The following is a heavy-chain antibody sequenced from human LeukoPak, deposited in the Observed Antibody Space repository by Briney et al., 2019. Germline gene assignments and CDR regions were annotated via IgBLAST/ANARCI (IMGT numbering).Heavy chain of an antibody. D-gene: IGHD5-18*01. J-gene: IGHJ4*02. CDR3: ARMDTAMAPFDY. Sequence: SETLSLACTVSGGSTSSYYWSWIRQPPGKGLEWIGYIYYSGSTNYNPSLKSRVTISVDTSKNQFSLKLSSVTAADTAVYYCARMDTAMAPFDYWGQGTLVTVSS. V-gene: IGHV4-59*01. CDR1: GGSTSSYY. CDR2: IYYSGST.